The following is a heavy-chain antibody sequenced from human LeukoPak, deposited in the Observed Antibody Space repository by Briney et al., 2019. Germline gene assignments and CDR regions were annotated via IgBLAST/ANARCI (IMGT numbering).Heavy chain of an antibody. CDR1: GFTFSTYG. J-gene: IGHJ3*01. CDR3: ARAMYYYDSSGGLGAFVF. Sequence: GGSLRLSCAASGFTFSTYGMSWVRQAPGKGLEWLSYISSSRSTIYYGDSVKGRFTISRDNAKNSLYLQMNSLRDEDTALYYCARAMYYYDSSGGLGAFVFWGQGTMVTVSS. V-gene: IGHV3-48*02. CDR2: ISSSRSTI. D-gene: IGHD3-22*01.